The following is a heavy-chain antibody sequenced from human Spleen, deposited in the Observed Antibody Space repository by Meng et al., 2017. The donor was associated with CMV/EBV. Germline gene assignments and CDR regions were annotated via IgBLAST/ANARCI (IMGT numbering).Heavy chain of an antibody. CDR2: INPSGGST. D-gene: IGHD1-26*01. J-gene: IGHJ4*02. V-gene: IGHV1-46*01. CDR3: ASSTPRGLTDY. CDR1: GYTFTNYY. Sequence: ASVKVSCKASGYTFTNYYMHWVRQAPGQGLEWMGIINPSGGSTSYAQKFQGRVTMTRDTSTSTIYMELSSLRSEDTAVYYCASSTPRGLTDYWGQGTLVTVSS.